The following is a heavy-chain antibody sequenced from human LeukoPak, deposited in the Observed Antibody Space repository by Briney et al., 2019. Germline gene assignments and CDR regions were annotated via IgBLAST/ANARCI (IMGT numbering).Heavy chain of an antibody. CDR3: ARARQQVNTIDY. V-gene: IGHV4-4*07. CDR1: GGSISSDY. CDR2: TYSSGST. J-gene: IGHJ4*02. D-gene: IGHD6-13*01. Sequence: SETLSLTCTVSGGSISSDYWNWIRQPAGKGLEWIGRTYSSGSTNYSPSLGGRVTMSVDTSKNQFSLKLSSVTAADTAVYYCARARQQVNTIDYWGQGTLVTVSS.